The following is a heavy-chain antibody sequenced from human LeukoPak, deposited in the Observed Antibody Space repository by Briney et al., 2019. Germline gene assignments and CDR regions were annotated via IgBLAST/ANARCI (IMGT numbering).Heavy chain of an antibody. CDR3: AAGAVATIGIGGY. V-gene: IGHV3-21*01. CDR2: ISSSSSYI. CDR1: GFTFSSYS. J-gene: IGHJ4*02. D-gene: IGHD5-12*01. Sequence: GGSLRLSCAASGFTFSSYSMNWVRQAPGKGLEWVSSISSSSSYIYYADSVKGRFTISRDNAKNSLYLQMNSLRAEDTAVYYCAAGAVATIGIGGYWGQGTLVTVSS.